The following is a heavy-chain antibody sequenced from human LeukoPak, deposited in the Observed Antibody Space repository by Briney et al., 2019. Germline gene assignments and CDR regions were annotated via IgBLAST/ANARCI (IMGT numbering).Heavy chain of an antibody. Sequence: SETLSLTCAVYGGSFSGYYWSWIRQPPGKGLEWIGEINHSGSTNYNPSLKSRVTISVDTSKNQFSLKLSSVTAADTAVYYCARGRPVLLWFGEPSNWFDPWGQGTLVTVSS. D-gene: IGHD3-10*01. CDR3: ARGRPVLLWFGEPSNWFDP. V-gene: IGHV4-34*01. CDR1: GGSFSGYY. CDR2: INHSGST. J-gene: IGHJ5*02.